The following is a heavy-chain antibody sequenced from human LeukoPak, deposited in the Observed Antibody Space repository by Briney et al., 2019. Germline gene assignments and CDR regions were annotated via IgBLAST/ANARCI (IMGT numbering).Heavy chain of an antibody. J-gene: IGHJ3*02. CDR3: AREGGSSRGDASDI. CDR2: INPSGGST. CDR1: GYTFTSYY. D-gene: IGHD1-26*01. V-gene: IGHV1-46*01. Sequence: ASVKLSCKASGYTFTSYYMHWVRHAPGQGLELMGIINPSGGSTSYAQKFQGRVTMTRDTSTSTVYMELSSLSSVEMAVYSVAREGGSSRGDASDIWGERTTVTVSS.